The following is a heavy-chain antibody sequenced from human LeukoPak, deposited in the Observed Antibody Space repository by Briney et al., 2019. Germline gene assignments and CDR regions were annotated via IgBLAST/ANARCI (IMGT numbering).Heavy chain of an antibody. CDR2: IYPGDSDT. CDR3: ARQPYYDSSGYTNLDY. D-gene: IGHD3-22*01. CDR1: GYIFTSYW. V-gene: IGHV5-51*01. Sequence: KGGASLQISCEGSGYIFTSYWIGEVRQLPGKGLEWMGIIYPGDSDTRNSPSFQGQVTISADKSITTAYLQWSSLKASDTAMYYCARQPYYDSSGYTNLDYWGQGTLVTVSS. J-gene: IGHJ4*02.